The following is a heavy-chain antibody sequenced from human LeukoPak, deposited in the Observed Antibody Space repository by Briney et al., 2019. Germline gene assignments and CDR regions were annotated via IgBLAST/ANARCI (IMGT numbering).Heavy chain of an antibody. D-gene: IGHD4-17*01. J-gene: IGHJ4*02. Sequence: GGSLRLSCGASGITFSSYSMNWVRQAPGKGLEWISYIDSDTYGNTIYYPHTVKGRFTISRDNAKNSLYLQMDSLRDEDTAVYYCARDRDYAFDYWGQGALVTVSS. CDR2: IDSDTYGNTI. V-gene: IGHV3-48*02. CDR1: GITFSSYS. CDR3: ARDRDYAFDY.